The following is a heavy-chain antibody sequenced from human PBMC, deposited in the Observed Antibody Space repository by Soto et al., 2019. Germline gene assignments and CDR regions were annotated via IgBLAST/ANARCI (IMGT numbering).Heavy chain of an antibody. J-gene: IGHJ4*02. CDR1: GATFSSYA. Sequence: ASVKVSCKTSGATFSSYAMHWVRQAPGQRLEWMGWINAGNGNTKYSQKFQGRVTITRDTSASTAYMELSSLRSEDTAVYYCARAWVVVTAPDYWGQGTLVTVSS. V-gene: IGHV1-3*01. CDR2: INAGNGNT. D-gene: IGHD2-21*02. CDR3: ARAWVVVTAPDY.